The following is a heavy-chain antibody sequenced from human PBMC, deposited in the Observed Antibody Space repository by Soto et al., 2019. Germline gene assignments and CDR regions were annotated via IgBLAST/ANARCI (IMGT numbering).Heavy chain of an antibody. V-gene: IGHV4-34*01. J-gene: IGHJ6*02. Sequence: PSETLSLTCEVNGESVSEHYWTWIRQPPGKGLEWIGEVYHDGVNNYKPSLKSRITMSVDTSRNQISLKLNSMTAADTAVYFCARGNHYYGIDVWGQGTTVTVSS. CDR3: ARGNHYYGIDV. CDR1: GESVSEHY. CDR2: VYHDGVN.